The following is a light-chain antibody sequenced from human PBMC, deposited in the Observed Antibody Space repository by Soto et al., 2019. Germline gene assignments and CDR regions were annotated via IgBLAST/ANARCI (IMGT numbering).Light chain of an antibody. V-gene: IGKV3-15*01. Sequence: EIVMTQSPATLSVSPGERATLSCRASQSVNSKVAWYHQKPGQAPRLLIYLASTRATGIPARFSGSASGAESTLSIRSLQSEDFADYFGQQYNSWPLTFGGGTKVEIK. CDR2: LAS. CDR1: QSVNSK. J-gene: IGKJ4*02. CDR3: QQYNSWPLT.